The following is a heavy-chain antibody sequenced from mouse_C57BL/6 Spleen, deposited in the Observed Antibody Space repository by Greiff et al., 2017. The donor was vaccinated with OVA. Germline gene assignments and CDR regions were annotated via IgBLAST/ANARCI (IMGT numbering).Heavy chain of an antibody. CDR1: GYTFTDYN. D-gene: IGHD1-1*01. CDR2: INPNNGGT. Sequence: EVQLQQSGPELVKPGASVKIPCKASGYTFTDYNMDWVKQSHGKSLEWIGDINPNNGGTIYNQKFKGKATLTVDKSSSTAYMELRSLTSEDTAVYYCAREGYYGSSYAMDYWGQGTSVTVSS. J-gene: IGHJ4*01. CDR3: AREGYYGSSYAMDY. V-gene: IGHV1-18*01.